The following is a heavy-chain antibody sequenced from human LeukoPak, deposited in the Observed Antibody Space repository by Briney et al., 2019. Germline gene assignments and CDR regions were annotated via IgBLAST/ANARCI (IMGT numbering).Heavy chain of an antibody. D-gene: IGHD3-10*01. CDR3: AREAKRMVRGVRGGDC. J-gene: IGHJ4*02. V-gene: IGHV4-34*01. CDR1: GGSFSGYY. Sequence: SGTLSLTCAVCGGSFSGYYWSWIRQPPGKGLEWIGEINHSGSTNYNPSLKSRVTISVDTSKNQFSLKLSSVTAADTAVYYCAREAKRMVRGVRGGDCWGQGTLVTVSS. CDR2: INHSGST.